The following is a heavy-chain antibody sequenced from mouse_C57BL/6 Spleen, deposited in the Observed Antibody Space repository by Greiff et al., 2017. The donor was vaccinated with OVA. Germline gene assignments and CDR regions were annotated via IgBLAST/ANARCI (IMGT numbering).Heavy chain of an antibody. Sequence: EVKLVESGGGLVKPGGSLKLSCAASGFTFSSYAMSWVRQTPEKRLEWVATISDGGSYTYYPDNVKGRFTISRDNAKNNLYLQMSHLKSEDTAMYYCARDEGPLTTVVATGFDYWGQGTTLTVSS. V-gene: IGHV5-4*01. CDR3: ARDEGPLTTVVATGFDY. D-gene: IGHD1-1*01. J-gene: IGHJ2*01. CDR2: ISDGGSYT. CDR1: GFTFSSYA.